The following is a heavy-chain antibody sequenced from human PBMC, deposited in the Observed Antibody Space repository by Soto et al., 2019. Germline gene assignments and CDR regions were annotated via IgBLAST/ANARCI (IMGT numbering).Heavy chain of an antibody. J-gene: IGHJ4*02. CDR3: ARRRGYNWNNTAFDY. V-gene: IGHV2-5*01. CDR1: AFSLRTSGVC. CDR2: IYWNDDK. D-gene: IGHD1-20*01. Sequence: SFPTLVNPTQTLTLTCTFSAFSLRTSGVCVCCIRHPPGKAREWLGIIYWNDDKKYSNSMRSRLGITRDTFRNQVVLTMTNVDPLDTATYYCARRRGYNWNNTAFDYWGQGALVTVSS.